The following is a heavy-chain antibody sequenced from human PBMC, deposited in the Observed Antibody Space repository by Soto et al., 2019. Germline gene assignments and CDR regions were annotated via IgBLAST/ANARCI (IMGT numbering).Heavy chain of an antibody. Sequence: SVPLPHTNTVFGGTISDFDWRWIRKPPGKGLEWFGEINHSGSTNYNPSLKSRVTISVDTSKNQFSLKLSSVTAADTAVYYCARGGRDYVWGSYRYTVGWFDPWGQGTLVTVSS. CDR1: GGTISDFD. CDR3: ARGGRDYVWGSYRYTVGWFDP. CDR2: INHSGST. J-gene: IGHJ5*02. V-gene: IGHV4-34*01. D-gene: IGHD3-16*02.